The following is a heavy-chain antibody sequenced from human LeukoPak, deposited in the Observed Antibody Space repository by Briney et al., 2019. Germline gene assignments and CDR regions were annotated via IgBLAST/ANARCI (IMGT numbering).Heavy chain of an antibody. CDR3: ARDSDSSSALGAFDI. V-gene: IGHV3-30*01. Sequence: DSVKGRFTISRDNSENTLYLQMNSLRAEDTAVYYCARDSDSSSALGAFDIWGQGTMVTVSS. J-gene: IGHJ3*02. D-gene: IGHD3-22*01.